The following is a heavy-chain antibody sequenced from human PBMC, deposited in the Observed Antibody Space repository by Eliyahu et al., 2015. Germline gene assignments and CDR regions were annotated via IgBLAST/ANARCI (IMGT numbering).Heavy chain of an antibody. D-gene: IGHD5-12*01. CDR2: TSNSGNT. J-gene: IGHJ2*01. V-gene: IGHV4-4*09. Sequence: QVQLQESGPGLXKPAETLSLTXXVXGXSXTTSFWTWIRXPPGXGLEWIGHTSNSGNTKYDASLKSRVLISLDMSKNQFSLELKSVTAADSAIYYCARGVISGGNRYFDLWGRGTLVTVSS. CDR3: ARGVISGGNRYFDL. CDR1: GXSXTTSF.